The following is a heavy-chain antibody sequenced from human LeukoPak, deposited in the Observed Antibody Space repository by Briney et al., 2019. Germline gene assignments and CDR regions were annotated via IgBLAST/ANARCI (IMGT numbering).Heavy chain of an antibody. J-gene: IGHJ4*02. V-gene: IGHV4-59*01. D-gene: IGHD2-15*01. CDR3: ARVSRCSGGSCYYFDY. CDR1: GGSISNCY. Sequence: SETLSLTCTVSGGSISNCYWSWIRQPPGKGLEWIGYIYYSGSTNYNPSLKSRVTISVDTSKNQFSLKLSSVTAADTAVYYCARVSRCSGGSCYYFDYWGQGTLVTVSS. CDR2: IYYSGST.